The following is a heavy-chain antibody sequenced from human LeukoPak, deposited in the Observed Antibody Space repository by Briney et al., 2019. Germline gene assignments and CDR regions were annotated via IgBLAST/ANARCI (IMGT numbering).Heavy chain of an antibody. V-gene: IGHV4-30-2*01. CDR2: IYHSGST. Sequence: SQTLSLTCAVSGGSISSGCYSGSWIRQPPGKGLEWIGYIYHSGSTYYNPSLKSRVTISVDSSKNQFSLKHSSVTAADTAVYYCARSGYSYGGHYFDYWGQGTLVTVSS. CDR1: GGSISSGCYS. D-gene: IGHD5-18*01. CDR3: ARSGYSYGGHYFDY. J-gene: IGHJ4*02.